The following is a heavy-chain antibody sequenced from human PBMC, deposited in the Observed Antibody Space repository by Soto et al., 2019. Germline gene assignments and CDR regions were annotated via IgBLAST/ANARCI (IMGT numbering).Heavy chain of an antibody. J-gene: IGHJ6*02. Sequence: GSLRLSCAASGFSFSSYGMHWVRQAPGKGLEWVAVIWHDGSKTYYADSVKGRLIISRDNSKNTLYVQINSLRAEDRGVYFCARGSIVAAEYGMDVWGHGTTVTVSS. CDR3: ARGSIVAAEYGMDV. CDR1: GFSFSSYG. CDR2: IWHDGSKT. V-gene: IGHV3-33*01. D-gene: IGHD6-13*01.